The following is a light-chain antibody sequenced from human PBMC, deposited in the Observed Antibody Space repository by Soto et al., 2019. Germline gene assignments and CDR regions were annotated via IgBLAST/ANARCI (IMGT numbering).Light chain of an antibody. CDR3: VSFAGGTYV. J-gene: IGLJ1*01. Sequence: QSALTQPPSASGSPGQSVTISCTGTSSDVGGYIFVSWYQQHPGKAPNLMVYDVNRRPPGVPDRFFGSKSGNTASLTVSGLQAEDEADYYCVSFAGGTYVFGAGTKVTVL. CDR2: DVN. CDR1: SSDVGGYIF. V-gene: IGLV2-8*01.